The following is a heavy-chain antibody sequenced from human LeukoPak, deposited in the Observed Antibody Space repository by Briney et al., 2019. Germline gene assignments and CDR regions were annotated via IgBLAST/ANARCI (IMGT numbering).Heavy chain of an antibody. V-gene: IGHV3-7*01. CDR2: IKQDGSET. D-gene: IGHD4-23*01. CDR3: ARTGGNSNY. J-gene: IGHJ4*02. Sequence: GGSLRLSCAASGFTFTNYWMSWVRQAPGKGLEWVANIKQDGSETYYVDSVKGRSTISRDNAKNTLYLQMNSLRAEDTAVYYCARTGGNSNYWGQGTLVTVSS. CDR1: GFTFTNYW.